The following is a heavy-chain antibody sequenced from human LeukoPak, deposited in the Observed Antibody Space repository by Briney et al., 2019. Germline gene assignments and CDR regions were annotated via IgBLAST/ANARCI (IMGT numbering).Heavy chain of an antibody. CDR2: INPNSGNT. J-gene: IGHJ4*02. CDR3: ARDQYCSGGNCYPYFYY. D-gene: IGHD2-15*01. V-gene: IGHV1-2*02. CDR1: GYTFTGYY. Sequence: SSVQVSCKASGYTFTGYYIHWVRQAPGQGLEWMGSINPNSGNTNYAQKFQGRVTMTRDTSISTTYMELSRLRSDDTAVYYCARDQYCSGGNCYPYFYYWGQGTLVTVSS.